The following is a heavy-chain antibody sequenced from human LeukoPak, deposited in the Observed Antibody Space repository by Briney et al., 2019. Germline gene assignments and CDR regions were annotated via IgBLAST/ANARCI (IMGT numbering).Heavy chain of an antibody. CDR1: GFTFSSYE. D-gene: IGHD6-13*01. Sequence: PGGSLRLSCAASGFTFSSYEMNWVRQAPGKGLEWVSYISSSGSTIYYADSVKGRFTISRDNSKNTLYLQMNSLRAEDTAVYYCAKVGQQLVRIFEYFQHWGQGTLVTVSS. J-gene: IGHJ1*01. CDR3: AKVGQQLVRIFEYFQH. CDR2: ISSSGSTI. V-gene: IGHV3-48*03.